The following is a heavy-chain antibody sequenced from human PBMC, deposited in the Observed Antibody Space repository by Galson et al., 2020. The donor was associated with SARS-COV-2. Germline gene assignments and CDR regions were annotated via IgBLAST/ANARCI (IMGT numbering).Heavy chain of an antibody. Sequence: SETLSLTCTVSGYSISSGYYWGWIRQPPGKGLEWIGSIYHSGSTYYNPSLKSRVTISVDTSKNQFSLKLSSVTAADTAVYYCARDAAVTDYYYYGMDVWGQGTTVTVSS. CDR3: ARDAAVTDYYYYGMDV. CDR2: IYHSGST. V-gene: IGHV4-38-2*02. D-gene: IGHD2-21*02. J-gene: IGHJ6*02. CDR1: GYSISSGYY.